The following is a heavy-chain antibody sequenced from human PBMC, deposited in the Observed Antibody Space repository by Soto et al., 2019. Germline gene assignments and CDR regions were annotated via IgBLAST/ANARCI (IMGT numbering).Heavy chain of an antibody. Sequence: QVQLQESGPGLVKPSETLSLTCTVSGGSISSHYWSWIRQPPGKGLEWIGYVYHSGKTDSNPSLPSRVTISIDTSKNQISLCLTSVTAADTAVYYCASPRGTTPAVWYFDLWGRGTLVTVSS. V-gene: IGHV4-59*08. CDR3: ASPRGTTPAVWYFDL. CDR2: VYHSGKT. J-gene: IGHJ2*01. CDR1: GGSISSHY. D-gene: IGHD1-26*01.